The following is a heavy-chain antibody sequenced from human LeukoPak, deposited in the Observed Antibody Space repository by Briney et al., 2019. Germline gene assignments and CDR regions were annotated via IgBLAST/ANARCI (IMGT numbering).Heavy chain of an antibody. J-gene: IGHJ3*02. CDR3: ARGPVGGATYYVGDAFDI. CDR2: IYYSGST. V-gene: IGHV4-59*01. Sequence: SETLSLTCTVSGGSMSSYYWSWIRQSPGKGLEWIGYIYYSGSTNYNPSLKSRVTISVDTSKNQFSLKLSSVTAVDTAVYYCARGPVGGATYYVGDAFDIWGQGTMVTVSS. CDR1: GGSMSSYY. D-gene: IGHD1-26*01.